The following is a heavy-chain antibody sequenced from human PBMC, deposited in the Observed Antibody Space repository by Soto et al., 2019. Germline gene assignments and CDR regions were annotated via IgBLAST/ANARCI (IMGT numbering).Heavy chain of an antibody. CDR1: GFSRSTSGVG. CDR3: ARGLRYCSSTNCPNCFDP. V-gene: IGHV2-5*02. J-gene: IGHJ5*02. D-gene: IGHD2-2*01. Sequence: SGPTLVNPTQTLTLTCTFSGFSRSTSGVGVGWIRQPPGKALEWLALIYWDDDKRYSPSLKSRLTITKDTSKNQVVLTMTNMDPVDTATYYCARGLRYCSSTNCPNCFDPWGQGTLVTVSS. CDR2: IYWDDDK.